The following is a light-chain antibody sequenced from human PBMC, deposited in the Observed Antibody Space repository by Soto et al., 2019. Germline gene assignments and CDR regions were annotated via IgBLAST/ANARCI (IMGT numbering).Light chain of an antibody. CDR1: QTIANN. CDR3: QQYNNWPPYT. Sequence: ETVMTQSPATLSVSPGERATLSCMASQTIANNLAWYQQRPGQAPRLLIYGASTRATGIPARFSGSGSGTEFTLTISSLQSEDFAIYYCQQYNNWPPYTFGQGTKLEIK. CDR2: GAS. V-gene: IGKV3-15*01. J-gene: IGKJ2*01.